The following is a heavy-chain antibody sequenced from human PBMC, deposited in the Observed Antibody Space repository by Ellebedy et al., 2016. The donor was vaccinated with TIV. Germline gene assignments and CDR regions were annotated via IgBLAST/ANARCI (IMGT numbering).Heavy chain of an antibody. Sequence: AASVKVSCKVSGYTLTEFFMHWVRQAPGQGLEWRGGIIPIFGTATFAQKFQGRVTLTADESTSKAYMELRSLKSEDTAVYYCARVKGYCSTASCPYFDYWGQGTLVTVSS. CDR3: ARVKGYCSTASCPYFDY. CDR2: IIPIFGTA. J-gene: IGHJ4*02. CDR1: GYTLTEFF. V-gene: IGHV1-69*13. D-gene: IGHD2-2*01.